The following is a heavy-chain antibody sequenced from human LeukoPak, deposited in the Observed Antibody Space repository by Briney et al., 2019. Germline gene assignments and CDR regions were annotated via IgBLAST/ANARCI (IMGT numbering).Heavy chain of an antibody. CDR2: INPNSGGT. Sequence: ASVKVSCKASGYTFTDYYMHWVRQAPGQGLEWMGWINPNSGGTNYAQKFYARVTMTRDTSISTAYMELSRLRSDDTAVFYCARSPDILTGENFDYWGQGTLVTVSS. CDR3: ARSPDILTGENFDY. J-gene: IGHJ4*02. V-gene: IGHV1-2*02. CDR1: GYTFTDYY. D-gene: IGHD3-9*01.